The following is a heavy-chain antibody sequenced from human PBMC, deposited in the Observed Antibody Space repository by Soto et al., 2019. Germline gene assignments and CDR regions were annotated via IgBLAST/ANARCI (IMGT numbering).Heavy chain of an antibody. V-gene: IGHV1-46*01. D-gene: IGHD4-17*01. CDR1: GYTFTNYG. CDR2: INPSGGST. Sequence: ASVKVSCKASGYTFTNYGISWVRQAPGQGLEWMGIINPSGGSTSYAQKFQGRVTMTRDTSTSTVYMELSSLRSADTAVYYCARVSTVTTFREWWFDPWGQGTLVTVS. J-gene: IGHJ5*02. CDR3: ARVSTVTTFREWWFDP.